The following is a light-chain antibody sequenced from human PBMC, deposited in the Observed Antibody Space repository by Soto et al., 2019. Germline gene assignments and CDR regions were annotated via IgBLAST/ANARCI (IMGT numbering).Light chain of an antibody. CDR1: QSISNY. V-gene: IGKV1-39*01. J-gene: IGKJ1*01. CDR2: KAS. Sequence: DIQMTQSPSSLSTSVGDRVTITCRASQSISNYLNWYQQKPGQAPKLLIYKASTLKSGVPSRFSGSGSGTDFTLTISSLQPEDFATYYCQQSYSTPWTFGQGTKVDIK. CDR3: QQSYSTPWT.